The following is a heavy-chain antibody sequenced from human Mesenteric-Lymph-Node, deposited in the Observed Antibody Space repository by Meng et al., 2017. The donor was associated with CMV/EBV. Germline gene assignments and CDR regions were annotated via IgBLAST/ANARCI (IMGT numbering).Heavy chain of an antibody. CDR2: INPSGGST. CDR1: GYIFTSHY. J-gene: IGHJ4*02. D-gene: IGHD5-24*01. V-gene: IGHV1-46*01. Sequence: ASVKVSCKASGYIFTSHYMHWVRQAPGQGLEWMGIINPSGGSTNYAQKFQGKVTMTRDTSTSTVYMELSSLRSEGTAVYYCAREPPRGVHFDHWGQGTLVTVSS. CDR3: AREPPRGVHFDH.